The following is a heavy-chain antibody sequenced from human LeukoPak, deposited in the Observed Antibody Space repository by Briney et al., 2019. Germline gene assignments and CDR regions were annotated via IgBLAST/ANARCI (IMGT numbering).Heavy chain of an antibody. J-gene: IGHJ4*02. Sequence: GGSLRLSCAASGFTFSSYAMHWVRQAPGKGLEWVAVISYDGSNKYYADSVKGRFTISRDNSKNTLYLQMNSLRAEDTAVYYCASSIKRWLLDYWGQGTLVTVSS. V-gene: IGHV3-30*14. CDR1: GFTFSSYA. CDR2: ISYDGSNK. D-gene: IGHD5-24*01. CDR3: ASSIKRWLLDY.